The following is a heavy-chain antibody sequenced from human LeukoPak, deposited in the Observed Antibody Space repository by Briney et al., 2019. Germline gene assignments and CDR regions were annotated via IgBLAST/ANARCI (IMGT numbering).Heavy chain of an antibody. Sequence: GGSLRLSCAASGFTFSSYWMHWVRQAPGKGLVWVSRINSDGSSTSYADSVKGRFTISRDNAKNTLYLQMNSLRAEDTAVYYCTGHHQAYSRTYWGQGTLVTVSS. CDR2: INSDGSST. J-gene: IGHJ4*02. CDR1: GFTFSSYW. CDR3: TGHHQAYSRTY. D-gene: IGHD6-13*01. V-gene: IGHV3-74*01.